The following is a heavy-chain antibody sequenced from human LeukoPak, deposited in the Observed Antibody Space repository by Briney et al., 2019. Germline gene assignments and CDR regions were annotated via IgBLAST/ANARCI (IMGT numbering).Heavy chain of an antibody. V-gene: IGHV3-9*01. CDR1: GFTFDDYA. CDR3: AKDIGYGGNSQLDY. Sequence: GGSLRLSCAASGFTFDDYAMHWVRQAPGKGLEWVSGISWNSGSIGYADSVKGRFTISRDNAKNSLYLQMNSLRAEDTALYYCAKDIGYGGNSQLDYWGQGTLVTVSS. D-gene: IGHD4-23*01. CDR2: ISWNSGSI. J-gene: IGHJ4*02.